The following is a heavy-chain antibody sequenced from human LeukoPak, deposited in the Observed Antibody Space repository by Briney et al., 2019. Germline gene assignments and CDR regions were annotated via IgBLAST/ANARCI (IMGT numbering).Heavy chain of an antibody. Sequence: PGGSLRLSCAASGFTFSSYDMHWVRQATGKGLEWVSAIGTAGDTYYPGSVKGRFTISRENAKNSLYLQMNSLRAGDTAVYYCARVPWRRDGDYYYYYGMDVWGQGTTVTASS. J-gene: IGHJ6*02. CDR1: GFTFSSYD. D-gene: IGHD4-17*01. CDR2: IGTAGDT. CDR3: ARVPWRRDGDYYYYYGMDV. V-gene: IGHV3-13*01.